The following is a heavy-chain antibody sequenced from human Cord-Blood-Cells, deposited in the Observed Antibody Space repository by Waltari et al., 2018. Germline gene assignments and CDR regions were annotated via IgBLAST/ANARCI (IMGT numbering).Heavy chain of an antibody. D-gene: IGHD1-26*01. CDR1: GCSISSSSYY. V-gene: IGHV4-39*01. CDR3: ARPGIVGATRGAFDI. CDR2: FYYSGST. J-gene: IGHJ3*02. Sequence: QLQLQASGPGLVKPSETLSPTCTVPGCSISSSSYYWGWIRQPPGKGLEWIGSFYYSGSTYYNPSLKSRVTISVDTSKNQFSLKLSSVTAADTAVYYCARPGIVGATRGAFDIWGQGTMVTVSS.